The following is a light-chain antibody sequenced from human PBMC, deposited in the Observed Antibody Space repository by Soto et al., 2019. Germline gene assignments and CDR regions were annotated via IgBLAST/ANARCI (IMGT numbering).Light chain of an antibody. Sequence: QSALTQPASVSGSPGQSITISCTGTSSDVGGYNYVSWYQQHPGKAPKLMIYEVSNRPSGISDRFSGFKSANTAYLTISGVQPEDEADYHCSSYTTFRTVLFGGGTKLTVL. CDR2: EVS. CDR3: SSYTTFRTVL. V-gene: IGLV2-14*01. J-gene: IGLJ2*01. CDR1: SSDVGGYNY.